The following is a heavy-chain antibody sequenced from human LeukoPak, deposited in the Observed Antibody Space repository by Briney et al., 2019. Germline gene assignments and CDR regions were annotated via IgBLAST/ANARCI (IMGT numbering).Heavy chain of an antibody. J-gene: IGHJ4*02. CDR2: IIPILGIA. CDR3: ARMPYYYDSSGYTPDY. V-gene: IGHV1-69*04. CDR1: GGTFSSYA. D-gene: IGHD3-22*01. Sequence: GASVKVSCKASGGTFSSYAISWVRQAPGQGLEWMGRIIPILGIANYAQKFQGRVTITADKSTSTAYMELSSLRSEDTAVYYCARMPYYYDSSGYTPDYWGQGTLVTVSS.